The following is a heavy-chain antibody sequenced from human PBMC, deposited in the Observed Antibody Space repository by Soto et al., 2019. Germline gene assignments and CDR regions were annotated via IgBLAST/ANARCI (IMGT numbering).Heavy chain of an antibody. D-gene: IGHD3-16*02. CDR3: ARVIITFGGVIANFDF. CDR1: GYTFTSYA. Sequence: ASVKVSCKASGYTFTSYAMHWVRQAPGQRLEWMGWINAGNGNTKYSQKFQGRVTITRDTSASTAYMELSSLRSEDTAVYYCARVIITFGGVIANFDFWGQGTLVTVSS. J-gene: IGHJ4*02. CDR2: INAGNGNT. V-gene: IGHV1-3*01.